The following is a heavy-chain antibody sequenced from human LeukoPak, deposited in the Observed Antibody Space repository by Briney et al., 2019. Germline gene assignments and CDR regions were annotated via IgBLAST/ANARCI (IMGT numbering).Heavy chain of an antibody. J-gene: IGHJ4*02. CDR2: IYYSGST. V-gene: IGHV4-31*03. Sequence: PSETLSLTCTVSGGSISSSSYSWGWIRQPPGKGLEWIGYIYYSGSTYYNPSLKSRVTISVDTSKNQFSLKLSSVTAADTAVYYCARDSGPYGDLRNWGQGTLVTVSS. CDR3: ARDSGPYGDLRN. CDR1: GGSISSSSYS. D-gene: IGHD4-17*01.